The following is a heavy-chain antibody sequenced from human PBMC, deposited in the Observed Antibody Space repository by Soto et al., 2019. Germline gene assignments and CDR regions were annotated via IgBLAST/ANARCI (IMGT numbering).Heavy chain of an antibody. Sequence: SETLSLTCTVSGGSISSSSYYWGWIRQPPGKGLEWIGSIYYSGSTNYNPSLKSRVTISVDTSKNQFSLKLSSVTAADTAVYYCARGGGLSPYGMDVWGQGTTVTVSS. CDR1: GGSISSSSYY. D-gene: IGHD1-26*01. V-gene: IGHV4-39*07. CDR3: ARGGGLSPYGMDV. CDR2: IYYSGST. J-gene: IGHJ6*02.